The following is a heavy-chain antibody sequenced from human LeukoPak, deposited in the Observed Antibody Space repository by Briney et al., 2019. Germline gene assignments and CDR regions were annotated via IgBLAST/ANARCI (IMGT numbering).Heavy chain of an antibody. CDR3: TSVMYSSSSYYFDY. V-gene: IGHV3-49*03. CDR2: IRSKAYGGTT. CDR1: GFTFGDYA. D-gene: IGHD6-13*01. Sequence: GGSLRLSCAASGFTFGDYAMSWFRQAPGKGLEWVGFIRSKAYGGTTEYAASVKGRFTISRDDSKSIAYLQMNSLKTEDTAVYYCTSVMYSSSSYYFDYWGQGALVTVSS. J-gene: IGHJ4*02.